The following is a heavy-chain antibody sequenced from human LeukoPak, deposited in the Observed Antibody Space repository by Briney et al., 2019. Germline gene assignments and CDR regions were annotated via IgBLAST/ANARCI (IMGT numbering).Heavy chain of an antibody. V-gene: IGHV4-34*01. CDR1: GGSISSYY. CDR3: ARSIWSGTYYYYYYMDV. J-gene: IGHJ6*03. Sequence: KPSETLSLTCTVSGGSISSYYWSWIRQPPGKGLEWIGEINHSGSTNYNPSLKSRVTISVDTSKNQFSLKLSSVTAADTAVCYCARSIWSGTYYYYYYMDVWGKGTTVTVSS. D-gene: IGHD3-3*01. CDR2: INHSGST.